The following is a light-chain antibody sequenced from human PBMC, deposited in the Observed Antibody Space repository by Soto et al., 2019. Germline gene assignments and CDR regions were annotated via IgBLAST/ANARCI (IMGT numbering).Light chain of an antibody. Sequence: QSALTQPPSASGTPGQRVTISCSGSRSNIGSNYVYWYQQLPGAAPKLLVYSNNERPSGVPDRFSGSKSGTSASLAISGLRSEDEAEYSCAAWDDSLRGVVFGGGTKLTVL. V-gene: IGLV1-47*02. CDR2: SNN. CDR1: RSNIGSNY. CDR3: AAWDDSLRGVV. J-gene: IGLJ3*02.